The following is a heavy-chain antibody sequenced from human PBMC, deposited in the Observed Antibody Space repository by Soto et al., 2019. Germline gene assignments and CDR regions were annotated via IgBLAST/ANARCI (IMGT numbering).Heavy chain of an antibody. D-gene: IGHD2-15*01. CDR1: GGTFSSYA. J-gene: IGHJ6*02. CDR2: IIPIFGTA. Sequence: QVQLVQSGAEVKKPGSSVKVSCKASGGTFSSYAISWVRQAPGQGLEWMGGIIPIFGTANYAQKFQGRVTITADESTSTAYMELRSLRSEDTAVYYCARGGMRDIVVVVAATYGMDVWGQGTTVTVSS. CDR3: ARGGMRDIVVVVAATYGMDV. V-gene: IGHV1-69*01.